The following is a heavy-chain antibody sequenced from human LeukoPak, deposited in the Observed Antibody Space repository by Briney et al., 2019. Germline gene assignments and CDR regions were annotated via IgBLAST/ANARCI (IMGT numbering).Heavy chain of an antibody. CDR2: INSDGSST. CDR3: ARADFWSGQRLDY. J-gene: IGHJ4*02. Sequence: PGGSLRLSCAASGFTFSSYWMHWVRQAPGKGLVWVSRINSDGSSTSYADSVKGRFTISRDNAKNTLYLQMNSLRAEDTAVYYCARADFWSGQRLDYWGQGTLVTVSS. D-gene: IGHD3-3*01. CDR1: GFTFSSYW. V-gene: IGHV3-74*01.